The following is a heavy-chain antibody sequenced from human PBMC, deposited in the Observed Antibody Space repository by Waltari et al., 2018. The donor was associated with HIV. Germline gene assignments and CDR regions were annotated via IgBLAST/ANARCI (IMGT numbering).Heavy chain of an antibody. D-gene: IGHD6-13*01. V-gene: IGHV4-38-2*01. CDR2: IYHTGCT. CDR1: GYSISSNYF. J-gene: IGHJ4*02. CDR3: ASSGWYLGGGFC. Sequence: QVQLRESGPGLVKPSETLSLTCAVSGYSISSNYFWGWIRQPPAKGLEWIGGIYHTGCTYSNPSLKSRVTISLDTSKNQFSLNLSSVTAADTALYYCASSGWYLGGGFCWGQGTLVTVSS.